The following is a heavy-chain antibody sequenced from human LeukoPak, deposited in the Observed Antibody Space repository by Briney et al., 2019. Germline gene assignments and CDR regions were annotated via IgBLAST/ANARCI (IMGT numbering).Heavy chain of an antibody. Sequence: SETLSLTCAVYGGSFSGYHWNWFRQPPGKGLEWIGEINHSESTNYNPSLKSRVTISVDTSKNQFFLKLTSVTAADTAVYYCARGEEVPHVRLRDYFFVDVWGKGTTVTVSS. CDR1: GGSFSGYH. V-gene: IGHV4-34*01. D-gene: IGHD3-16*01. CDR3: ARGEEVPHVRLRDYFFVDV. J-gene: IGHJ6*03. CDR2: INHSEST.